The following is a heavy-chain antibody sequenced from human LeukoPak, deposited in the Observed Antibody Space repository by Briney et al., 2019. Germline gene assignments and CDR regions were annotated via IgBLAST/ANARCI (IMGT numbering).Heavy chain of an antibody. V-gene: IGHV3-21*01. CDR2: ISSSSSYI. CDR3: ARVGAASGAYRGQNFDY. J-gene: IGHJ4*02. D-gene: IGHD6-13*01. CDR1: GFTFSSYS. Sequence: AGGSLRLSCAASGFTFSSYSMNWVRQAPGKGLEWVSSISSSSSYIYYADSVKGRFTISRDNARNSLYLQMNSLRPEDTALYYCARVGAASGAYRGQNFDYWGQGTLVTVSS.